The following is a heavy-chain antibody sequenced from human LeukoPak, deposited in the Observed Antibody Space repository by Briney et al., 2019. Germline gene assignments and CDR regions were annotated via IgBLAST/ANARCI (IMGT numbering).Heavy chain of an antibody. V-gene: IGHV3-30-3*01. Sequence: GFLRLSCAASGFTFSSYAMHWVRQAPGKGLEWVAVISYDGSNKYYADSVKGRFTISRDNSKNTLYLQMNSLRAEDTAVYYCARAYYYDTNGWFDPWGQGTLVTVSS. CDR2: ISYDGSNK. CDR3: ARAYYYDTNGWFDP. J-gene: IGHJ5*02. D-gene: IGHD3-22*01. CDR1: GFTFSSYA.